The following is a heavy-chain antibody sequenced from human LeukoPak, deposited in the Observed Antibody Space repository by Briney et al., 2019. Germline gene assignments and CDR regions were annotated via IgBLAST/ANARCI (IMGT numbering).Heavy chain of an antibody. CDR3: ARVRYYYDSSGYPDV. Sequence: GGSLRLSCAASGFTFSSSAMSWVRQVPGKGLEWVSGISASGGSTSYADSVRGRFTISRDNSKNTLYVQMNSLRDEDTAVYYCARVRYYYDSSGYPDVWGQGTTVTVSS. CDR2: ISASGGST. CDR1: GFTFSSSA. V-gene: IGHV3-23*01. D-gene: IGHD3-22*01. J-gene: IGHJ6*02.